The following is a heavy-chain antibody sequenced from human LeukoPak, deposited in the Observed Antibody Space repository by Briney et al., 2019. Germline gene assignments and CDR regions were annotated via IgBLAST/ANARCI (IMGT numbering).Heavy chain of an antibody. CDR1: GGTFSSYA. D-gene: IGHD6-19*01. CDR2: IIPIPGIA. J-gene: IGHJ4*02. V-gene: IGHV1-69*04. Sequence: GASVKVSCKASGGTFSSYAISWVRQAPGQGLEWMGRIIPIPGIANYAQKFQGRVTITADKSTSTAYMELSSLRSEDTAVYYCAREGIPGIAVAGTVDYWGQGTLVTVSS. CDR3: AREGIPGIAVAGTVDY.